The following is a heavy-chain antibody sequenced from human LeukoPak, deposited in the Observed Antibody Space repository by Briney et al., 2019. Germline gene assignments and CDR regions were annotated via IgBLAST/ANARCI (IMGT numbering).Heavy chain of an antibody. CDR3: ARIFPQPDMVRGIQTADY. Sequence: AAVKVSCKASGYTFTSYGISWVRQAPGQGLEWMGIINPSGGSTSYAQKFQGRVTMTRDTSTSTVYMELSSLRSEDTAVYYCARIFPQPDMVRGIQTADYWGQGTLVTVSS. CDR1: GYTFTSYG. CDR2: INPSGGST. J-gene: IGHJ4*02. D-gene: IGHD3-10*01. V-gene: IGHV1-46*01.